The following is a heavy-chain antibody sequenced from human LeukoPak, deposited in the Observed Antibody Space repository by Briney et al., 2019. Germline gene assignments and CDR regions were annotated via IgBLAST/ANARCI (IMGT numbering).Heavy chain of an antibody. Sequence: PGGSLRLSCAASGFTFSSYEIKRVRQAPGKGLEWVSYIGSSVRSIYYADSVKGRFTISRDNAKNSLYLQMNSLRAEDTAVYYCARLYSSSSGKASDIWGQGTMVTVSS. CDR3: ARLYSSSSGKASDI. D-gene: IGHD6-6*01. V-gene: IGHV3-48*03. CDR1: GFTFSSYE. CDR2: IGSSVRSI. J-gene: IGHJ3*02.